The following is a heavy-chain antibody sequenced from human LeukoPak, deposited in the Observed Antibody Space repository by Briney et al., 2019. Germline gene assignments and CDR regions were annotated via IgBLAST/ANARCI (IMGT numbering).Heavy chain of an antibody. D-gene: IGHD6-13*01. Sequence: GVLRLSCAASGFTFSSYAMHWVRQAPGKGLEWVAVISYDGSNKYYADSVKGRFTISRDNSKNTLYLQMNSLRAEDTAVYYCARDRGGSRSSSWWVYWGQGTLVTVSS. CDR3: ARDRGGSRSSSWWVY. J-gene: IGHJ4*02. CDR1: GFTFSSYA. V-gene: IGHV3-30-3*01. CDR2: ISYDGSNK.